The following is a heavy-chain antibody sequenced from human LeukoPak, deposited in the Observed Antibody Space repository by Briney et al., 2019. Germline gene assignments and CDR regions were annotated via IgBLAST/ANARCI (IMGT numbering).Heavy chain of an antibody. J-gene: IGHJ4*02. CDR2: IYYSGST. Sequence: SETLSLTCTVSGGSIRSYYWSWIRQPPGKGLEWIAYIYYSGSTNYNPSLKSRVTISVDTSKNQFSLKLSSVTAADTAVYYCARASYSYDINGWVPFDYWGQGTLVTVSS. CDR3: ARASYSYDINGWVPFDY. V-gene: IGHV4-59*08. D-gene: IGHD3-22*01. CDR1: GGSIRSYY.